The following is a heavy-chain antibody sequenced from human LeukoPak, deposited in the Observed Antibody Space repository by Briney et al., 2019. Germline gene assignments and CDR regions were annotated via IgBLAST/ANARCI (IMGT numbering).Heavy chain of an antibody. CDR2: FDPEDGET. D-gene: IGHD3-16*01. V-gene: IGHV1-24*01. J-gene: IGHJ4*02. Sequence: MGGFDPEDGETIYAQKFQGRVTMTEDTSTDTAYMELSSLRSEDTAVYYCATFLGGFFDYWGQGTLVTVSS. CDR3: ATFLGGFFDY.